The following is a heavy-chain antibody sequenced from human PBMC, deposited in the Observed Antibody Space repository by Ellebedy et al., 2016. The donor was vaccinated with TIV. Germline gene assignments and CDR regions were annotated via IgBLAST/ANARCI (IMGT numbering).Heavy chain of an antibody. CDR3: TTVRHDSSGYYSFPY. Sequence: GGSLRLSXAASGFTFSNAWMSWVRQAPGKGLEWVGRIKSKTDGGTTDYAAPVKGRFTISRDDSKNTLYLQMNSLKTEDTAVYYCTTVRHDSSGYYSFPYWGQGTLVTVSS. V-gene: IGHV3-15*01. CDR2: IKSKTDGGTT. D-gene: IGHD3-22*01. J-gene: IGHJ4*02. CDR1: GFTFSNAW.